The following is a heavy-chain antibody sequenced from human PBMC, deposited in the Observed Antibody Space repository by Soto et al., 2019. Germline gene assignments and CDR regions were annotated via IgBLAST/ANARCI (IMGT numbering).Heavy chain of an antibody. CDR1: GYTFTSYD. J-gene: IGHJ4*02. D-gene: IGHD3-10*01. V-gene: IGHV1-8*01. CDR3: ARGGLRRITMVRGVINS. Sequence: GASVKVSCKASGYTFTSYDINWVRQATGQGLEWMGWMNPNSGNTGYAQKFQGRVTMTRNTSISTAYMELSGLRSEDTAVYYCARGGLRRITMVRGVINSWGQGTLVTVSS. CDR2: MNPNSGNT.